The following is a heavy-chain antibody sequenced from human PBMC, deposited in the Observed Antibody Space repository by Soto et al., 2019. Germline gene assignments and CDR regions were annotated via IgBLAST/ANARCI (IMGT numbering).Heavy chain of an antibody. CDR1: GFTFSSYA. D-gene: IGHD4-17*01. CDR2: ISYDGSNK. V-gene: IGHV3-30-3*01. CDR3: ARELDGDYSHFDY. J-gene: IGHJ4*02. Sequence: GGSLRLSCAASGFTFSSYAMHWVRQAPGKGLEWVAVISYDGSNKYYADSVKGRFTISRDNSKNTLYLQMNSLRAEDTAVYYCARELDGDYSHFDYWGQGTLVTVSS.